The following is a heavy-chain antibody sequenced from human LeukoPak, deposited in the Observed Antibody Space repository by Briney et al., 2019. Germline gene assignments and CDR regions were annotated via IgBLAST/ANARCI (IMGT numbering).Heavy chain of an antibody. CDR1: GFTFSICT. J-gene: IGHJ4*02. Sequence: GGSLRLSCAASGFTFSICTMNWVRQAPGKGLEWVSSISSSSNYIYYADSVKGRFTISRDNAKNSLYLQMNSLRAEDTAVYYCAREPYVSGSYYNYWGQGTLATVSS. V-gene: IGHV3-21*01. CDR2: ISSSSNYI. D-gene: IGHD3-10*01. CDR3: AREPYVSGSYYNY.